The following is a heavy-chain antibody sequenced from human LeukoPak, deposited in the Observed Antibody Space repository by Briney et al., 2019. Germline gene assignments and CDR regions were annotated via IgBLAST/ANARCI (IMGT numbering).Heavy chain of an antibody. CDR3: ARGVSSGWSYNFDY. Sequence: NPSETLSLTCAVYGGSFSGYYWSWIRQPPGKGLEWIGEINHSGSTNYNPSLKSRVTISVDTSKNQFSLKLSSVTAADTAVYYCARGVSSGWSYNFDYWGQGTLVTVSS. CDR2: INHSGST. D-gene: IGHD6-19*01. CDR1: GGSFSGYY. V-gene: IGHV4-34*01. J-gene: IGHJ4*02.